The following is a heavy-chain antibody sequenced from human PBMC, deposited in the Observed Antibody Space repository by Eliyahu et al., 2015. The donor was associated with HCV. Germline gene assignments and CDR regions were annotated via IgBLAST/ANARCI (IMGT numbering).Heavy chain of an antibody. D-gene: IGHD3-10*01. CDR1: GGSIXSGGYY. CDR2: IYYSGGT. Sequence: QVQLQESGPGLVKPSQTLSXTCTVSGGSIXSGGYYWXWIRQHPGKGLEWXGYIYYSGGTYYNPSLKSRVTISVDTSKNQFSLKLSSVTAADTAVYYXARSGGWDYYGSGSYPTPFDYWGQGTLVTVSS. CDR3: ARSGGWDYYGSGSYPTPFDY. J-gene: IGHJ4*02. V-gene: IGHV4-31*03.